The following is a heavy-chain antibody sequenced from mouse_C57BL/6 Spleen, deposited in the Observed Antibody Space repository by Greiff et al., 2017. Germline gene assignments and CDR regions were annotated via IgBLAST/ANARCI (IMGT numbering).Heavy chain of an antibody. D-gene: IGHD2-4*01. CDR3: ARGNYDDYAMDY. V-gene: IGHV1-82*01. J-gene: IGHJ4*01. CDR1: GYAFSSSW. CDR2: IYPGDGDT. Sequence: VQLQQSGPELVKPGASVKISCKASGYAFSSSWMNWVKQRPGKGLEWIGRIYPGDGDTNYNGKFKGKATLTADKSSSTADMQLSSLTSEDSAVYFCARGNYDDYAMDYWGQGTSVTVSS.